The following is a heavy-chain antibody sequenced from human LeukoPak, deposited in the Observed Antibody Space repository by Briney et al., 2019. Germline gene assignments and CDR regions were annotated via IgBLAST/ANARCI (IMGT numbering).Heavy chain of an antibody. CDR3: ARRPLCSTSSCYDFDY. D-gene: IGHD2-2*01. V-gene: IGHV5-51*01. J-gene: IGHJ4*02. CDR2: IYPADSDT. CDR1: GYYFTTYW. Sequence: GESLKISCKSSGYYFTTYWIGWVRQMPGKDLEWMGIIYPADSDTRYSPSFQGQVTISADKSINTAYLQWSSLRASDTAMYYCARRPLCSTSSCYDFDYWGQGTLVTVSS.